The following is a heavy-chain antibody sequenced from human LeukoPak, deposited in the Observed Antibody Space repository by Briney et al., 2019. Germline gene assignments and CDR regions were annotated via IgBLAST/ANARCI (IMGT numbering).Heavy chain of an antibody. D-gene: IGHD3-16*01. V-gene: IGHV1-24*01. CDR2: FDPEDGET. J-gene: IGHJ6*03. CDR3: ATDGASRDYYYYYMDV. CDR1: GYTLTELS. Sequence: ASVKVSCKVSGYTLTELSMHWVRQAPGKGLEWMGGFDPEDGETIYAQKFQGRVTMTEDTSTDTAHMELSSLRSEDTAVYYCATDGASRDYYYYYMDVWGKGTTVTVSS.